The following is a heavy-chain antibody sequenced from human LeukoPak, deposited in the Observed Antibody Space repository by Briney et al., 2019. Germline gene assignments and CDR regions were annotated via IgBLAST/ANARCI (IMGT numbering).Heavy chain of an antibody. Sequence: GGSLRLSCAASGFTFSSYAMSWVRQAPGKGLEWVAVIWYDGSNKYYADSVKGRFTISRDNSKNTLYLQMNSLRAEDTAVYYCARDQGIAVAGIESNWFDPWGQGTLVTVSS. J-gene: IGHJ5*02. D-gene: IGHD6-19*01. CDR2: IWYDGSNK. CDR1: GFTFSSYA. V-gene: IGHV3-33*08. CDR3: ARDQGIAVAGIESNWFDP.